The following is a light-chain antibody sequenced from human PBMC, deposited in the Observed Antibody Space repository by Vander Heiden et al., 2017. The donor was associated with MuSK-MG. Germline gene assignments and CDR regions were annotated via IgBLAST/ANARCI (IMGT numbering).Light chain of an antibody. CDR2: AAS. V-gene: IGKV1-39*01. CDR3: QQCDSTPQT. J-gene: IGKJ1*01. Sequence: DIQMTQSPSSLSASVGDRVTITCRASQSISSYLNWYQQKPGKAPKLLIYAASSLQSGVPSRFGGSGSGTDFTLTISSLQPEDFATYYCQQCDSTPQTFGQGTKVEIK. CDR1: QSISSY.